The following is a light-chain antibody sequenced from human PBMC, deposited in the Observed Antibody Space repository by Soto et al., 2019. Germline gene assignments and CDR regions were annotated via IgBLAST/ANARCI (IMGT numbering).Light chain of an antibody. Sequence: DIVMSQTPLSLAVTLGQPASISCTSSQSLVYKDGHTYLNWFQQRPGQSPMRLVDKVSNRDSGGRGRFHGRGSDPDFTLRISWVEAEGIEVDHGMQGTRWPYTFGQGTKLEI. J-gene: IGKJ2*01. CDR2: KVS. CDR1: QSLVYKDGHTY. V-gene: IGKV2-30*01. CDR3: MQGTRWPYT.